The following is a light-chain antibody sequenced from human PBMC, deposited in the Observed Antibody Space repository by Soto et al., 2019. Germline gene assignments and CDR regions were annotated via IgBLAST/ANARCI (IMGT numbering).Light chain of an antibody. V-gene: IGKV3-20*01. J-gene: IGKJ1*01. CDR2: GAS. Sequence: ETVLTQSPGTLSLSPGERATLSCRASQSVSSSYLAWYQQKPGQAPRLLIYGASNRATGIPDRFSGSGSGTDFTLTISRLEPEDFAVYSCQHYGSLSWTFGQGTKVEIK. CDR3: QHYGSLSWT. CDR1: QSVSSSY.